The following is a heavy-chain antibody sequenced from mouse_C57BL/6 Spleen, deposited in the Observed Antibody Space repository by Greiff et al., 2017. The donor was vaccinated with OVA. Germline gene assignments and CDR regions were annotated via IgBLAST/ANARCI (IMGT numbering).Heavy chain of an antibody. J-gene: IGHJ1*03. CDR3: ASLYYGSRGGYFDV. V-gene: IGHV1-82*01. Sequence: VQLQQSGPELVQPGASVKISCKASGYAFSSSWMNWVKQRPGKGLEWIGRIYPGDGDTNYNGKFKGKATLTADKSSSTAYMQLSSLTSEDSAVYFCASLYYGSRGGYFDVWGTGTTVTVSS. CDR2: IYPGDGDT. CDR1: GYAFSSSW. D-gene: IGHD1-1*01.